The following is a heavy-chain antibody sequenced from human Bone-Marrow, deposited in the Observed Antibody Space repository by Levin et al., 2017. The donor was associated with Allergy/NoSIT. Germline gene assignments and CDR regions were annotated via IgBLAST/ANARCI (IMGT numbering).Heavy chain of an antibody. CDR1: GFNFSSYW. V-gene: IGHV3-74*01. CDR3: ARDRVTTNWYFDL. CDR2: INRDGSST. D-gene: IGHD4-17*01. Sequence: GESLKISCSASGFNFSSYWMHWVRQAPGKGLVWVSRINRDGSSTSYADSVKGRFTLSRDNAKNTLYLQMNSLRAEDTSVYYCARDRVTTNWYFDLWSRGTLVTVSS. J-gene: IGHJ2*01.